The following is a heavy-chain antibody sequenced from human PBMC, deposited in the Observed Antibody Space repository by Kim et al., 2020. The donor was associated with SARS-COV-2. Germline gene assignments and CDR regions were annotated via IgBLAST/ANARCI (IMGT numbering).Heavy chain of an antibody. J-gene: IGHJ4*02. CDR2: ISGSGSRT. Sequence: GGSLRLSCAVSGFTFSRYAVSWVRQAPGKGLEWVSGISGSGSRTYYADSVKGRFTISRDNSRDTVYLQMNSLRADDTAVYYCAKDSVESDDVWGSFFDFWGQGSLGTVS. D-gene: IGHD3-16*01. CDR3: AKDSVESDDVWGSFFDF. CDR1: GFTFSRYA. V-gene: IGHV3-23*01.